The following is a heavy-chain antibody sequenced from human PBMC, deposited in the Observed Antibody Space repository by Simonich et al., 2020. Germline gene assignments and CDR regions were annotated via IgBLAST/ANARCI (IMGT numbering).Heavy chain of an antibody. V-gene: IGHV1-8*03. CDR2: MNPKSGNT. J-gene: IGHJ4*02. CDR1: GYTFTSYD. D-gene: IGHD2-15*01. CDR3: ARWRGGMSRGYVDY. Sequence: QVQLVQSGAEVKKPGASVKVSCKASGYTFTSYDINWVRQATGQGLEWMGWMNPKSGNTGYAQKFQGRVTITRNTFISKSYMERDSLRSDDTDVYYCARWRGGMSRGYVDYWGQGTLVPVS.